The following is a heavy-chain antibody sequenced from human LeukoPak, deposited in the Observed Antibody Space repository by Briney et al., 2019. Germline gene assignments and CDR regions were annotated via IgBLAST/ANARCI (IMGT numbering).Heavy chain of an antibody. V-gene: IGHV3-21*01. J-gene: IGHJ4*02. CDR3: AREGHYDSSATDY. D-gene: IGHD3-22*01. CDR1: GFTFSSYS. CDR2: ISSSSSYI. Sequence: GGSLRLSCAASGFTFSSYSMNWVRQAPGKGLEWVSSISSSSSYIYYADSVKGRFTISRDNAKNSLYLQMNSLRAEDTAVYYCAREGHYDSSATDYWGQGTLVTVSS.